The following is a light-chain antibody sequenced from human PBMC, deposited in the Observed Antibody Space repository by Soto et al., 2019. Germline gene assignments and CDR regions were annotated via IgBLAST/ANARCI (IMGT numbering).Light chain of an antibody. CDR2: DVS. Sequence: QSVLTQPASVSGSPGQSITISCTGTSSDVGAYKYVSWYQQHPGKAPKLMIYDVSNRPSGVSNRFSGSKSGNTASLTISGLQAEDEADYYCSSYTISSPVVFGGGTKLTVL. J-gene: IGLJ2*01. CDR1: SSDVGAYKY. CDR3: SSYTISSPVV. V-gene: IGLV2-14*03.